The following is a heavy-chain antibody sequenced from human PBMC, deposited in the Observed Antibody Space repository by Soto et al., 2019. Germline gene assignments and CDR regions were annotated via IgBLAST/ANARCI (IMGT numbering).Heavy chain of an antibody. CDR3: ARALTAMVDY. V-gene: IGHV1-46*01. D-gene: IGHD5-18*01. Sequence: EASGKVACTAYRYTFARLYMQCVGQAPGQGLEWRGIINPSGGSTSYAQKFQGRVTMTRDTSTSTVYMELSSLRSEDTAVYYCARALTAMVDYWGQGTLVTVSS. J-gene: IGHJ4*02. CDR1: RYTFARLY. CDR2: INPSGGST.